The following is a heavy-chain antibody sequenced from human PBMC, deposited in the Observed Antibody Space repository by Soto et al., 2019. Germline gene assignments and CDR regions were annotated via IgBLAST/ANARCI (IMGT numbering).Heavy chain of an antibody. V-gene: IGHV4-61*01. J-gene: IGHJ6*02. CDR2: IYYSGST. CDR1: GGSVSSGSYY. Sequence: ETLSLTCTVSGGSVSSGSYYWSWIRQPPGKGLEWIGYIYYSGSTNYNPSLKSRVTISVDTSKNQFSLKLSSVTAADTAVYYCARDRRIAARDYYYYGMDVWGQGTTVTVSS. CDR3: ARDRRIAARDYYYYGMDV. D-gene: IGHD6-6*01.